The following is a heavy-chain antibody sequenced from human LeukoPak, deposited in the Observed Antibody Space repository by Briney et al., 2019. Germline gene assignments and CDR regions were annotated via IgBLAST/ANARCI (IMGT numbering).Heavy chain of an antibody. CDR3: ARDGNYGGDI. CDR2: INHSGST. V-gene: IGHV4-34*01. J-gene: IGHJ3*02. D-gene: IGHD3-16*01. CDR1: GGSFSGYY. Sequence: PSETLSLTCAVYGGSFSGYYWSWIRQPPGKGLEWIGEINHSGSTNYNPSLKSRVTISVDTSKNQFSLKLSSVTAADTAVYYCARDGNYGGDIWGQGTMVTVSS.